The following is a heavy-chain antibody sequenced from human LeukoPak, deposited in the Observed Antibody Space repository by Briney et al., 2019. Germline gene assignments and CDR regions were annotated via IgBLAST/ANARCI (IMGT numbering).Heavy chain of an antibody. D-gene: IGHD3-9*01. J-gene: IGHJ4*02. CDR3: ASELRYFDWLPAIEGDY. V-gene: IGHV3-7*01. CDR2: IKEDGSEK. CDR1: GLNFSSRW. Sequence: GGSLRLSCAASGLNFSSRWMNWVRQAPGQGLEWVASIKEDGSEKHYVDSVKGRFTISRDNGKNSLYLQMNSLRAEDTAVYYCASELRYFDWLPAIEGDYWGQGTLVTVSS.